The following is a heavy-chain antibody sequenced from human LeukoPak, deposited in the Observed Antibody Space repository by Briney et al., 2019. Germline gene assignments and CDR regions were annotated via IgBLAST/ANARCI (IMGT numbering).Heavy chain of an antibody. CDR3: ARVLTDSRGWYHFDY. CDR2: IKPSGGST. Sequence: GASVKVSCKAFGYTFTSYHVHWVRQAPGQGLEWMGVIKPSGGSTIYAQKFQGTVTMTRDMSTSTVYMELSSLTSEDTAVYYCARVLTDSRGWYHFDYWGQGTLVTVSS. D-gene: IGHD6-19*01. J-gene: IGHJ4*02. CDR1: GYTFTSYH. V-gene: IGHV1-46*01.